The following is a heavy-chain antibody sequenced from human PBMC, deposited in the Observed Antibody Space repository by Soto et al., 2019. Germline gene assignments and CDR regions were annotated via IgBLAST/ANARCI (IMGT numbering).Heavy chain of an antibody. CDR2: ISAYNGNT. J-gene: IGHJ2*01. CDR3: ARPTVSGSDPYWYFDL. CDR1: GYTFTSYG. V-gene: IGHV1-18*01. D-gene: IGHD3-10*01. Sequence: ASVKVSCKASGYTFTSYGISWVRQAPGQGLEWMGWISAYNGNTNYAQKLQGRVTMTTDTSTSTAYMELRSLRSDDTAVYYCARPTVSGSDPYWYFDLWGRGTLVTVSS.